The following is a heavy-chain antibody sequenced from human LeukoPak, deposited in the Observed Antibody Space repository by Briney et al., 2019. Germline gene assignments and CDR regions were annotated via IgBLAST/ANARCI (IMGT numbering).Heavy chain of an antibody. Sequence: PGRSLRLSCAASGFTFSSYAMHWVRQAPGKGLEWVAVISYDGSNKYYADSVKGRFTISRYNSKNTLYLQMNSLRAEDTAVYYCAKGANSYYFDYWGQGTLVTVSS. CDR1: GFTFSSYA. CDR2: ISYDGSNK. V-gene: IGHV3-30-3*01. D-gene: IGHD4/OR15-4a*01. CDR3: AKGANSYYFDY. J-gene: IGHJ4*02.